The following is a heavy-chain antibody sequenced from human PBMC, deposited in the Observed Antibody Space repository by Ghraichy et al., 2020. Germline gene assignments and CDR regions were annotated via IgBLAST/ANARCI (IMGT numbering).Heavy chain of an antibody. Sequence: GGSLRLSCAASRFTFSTYAMSWVRQAPGKGLEWVSAISPDTTHTYYADSVRGRFTISRDNSRSTLYLQMNSLRTEDTAIYYCVRQGSGGGLAAHPFDNWGQGTLVTVSS. CDR1: RFTFSTYA. D-gene: IGHD2-15*01. CDR3: VRQGSGGGLAAHPFDN. CDR2: ISPDTTHT. V-gene: IGHV3-23*01. J-gene: IGHJ4*02.